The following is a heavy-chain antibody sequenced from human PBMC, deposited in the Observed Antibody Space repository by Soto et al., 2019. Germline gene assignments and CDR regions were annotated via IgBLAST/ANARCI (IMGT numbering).Heavy chain of an antibody. V-gene: IGHV5-51*01. Sequence: EVQLVQSGAEVKKAGESLKISCQGSGYSFSNYWIAWVRQMPGKGLEWRGIIYPGDSETTYSPSFQGQVAIAAGKSISTAYLQWSSLKASDTAMYYCARQGGGSFDYWGQGTLVTVSS. CDR2: IYPGDSET. CDR1: GYSFSNYW. J-gene: IGHJ4*02. D-gene: IGHD3-16*01. CDR3: ARQGGGSFDY.